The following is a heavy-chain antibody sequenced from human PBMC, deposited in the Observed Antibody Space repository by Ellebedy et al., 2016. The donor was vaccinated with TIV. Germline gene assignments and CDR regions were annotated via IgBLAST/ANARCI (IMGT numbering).Heavy chain of an antibody. J-gene: IGHJ3*02. D-gene: IGHD4-17*01. CDR2: ISGSDGST. CDR1: GFTFSSYA. CDR3: ASDDYGFAFDI. Sequence: GESLKISCAASGFTFSSYAMSWVRQAPGKGLEWVSAISGSDGSTYYADSVKGRFTISRDNSKNTLYLQMNSLRAEDTAVYYCASDDYGFAFDIWGQGTMVTVSS. V-gene: IGHV3-23*01.